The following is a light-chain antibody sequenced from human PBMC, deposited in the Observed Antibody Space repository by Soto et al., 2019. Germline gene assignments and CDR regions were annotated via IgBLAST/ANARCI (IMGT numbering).Light chain of an antibody. V-gene: IGLV4-69*01. CDR1: SGHSNYA. J-gene: IGLJ2*01. CDR2: LNSDGNH. CDR3: QTWGSGIVV. Sequence: QSVLTQSPSASASLGASVKLTCTLSSGHSNYAIAWHQQQSEKGPRYLMKLNSDGNHSKGDGIPDRLSGSSSGAERYLTISSLQSEDEADYYCQTWGSGIVVFGGGTKLTVL.